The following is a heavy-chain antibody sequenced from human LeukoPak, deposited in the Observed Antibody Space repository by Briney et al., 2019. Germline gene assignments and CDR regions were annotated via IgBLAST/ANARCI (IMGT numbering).Heavy chain of an antibody. CDR3: TRDTGTTGEVKFDP. D-gene: IGHD4-17*01. CDR1: GGSFSDYY. J-gene: IGHJ5*02. Sequence: SETLSLTCAVYGGSFSDYYWSWIRQSPGKGLEWIGRIYTSGSTTYNPSLKSRVTMSVDTSKSQFSLNLMSVTAADTAVYYCTRDTGTTGEVKFDPWGQGTLVTVSS. V-gene: IGHV4-4*07. CDR2: IYTSGST.